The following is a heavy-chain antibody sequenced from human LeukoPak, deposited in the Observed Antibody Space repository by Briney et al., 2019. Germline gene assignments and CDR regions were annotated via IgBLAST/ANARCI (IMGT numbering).Heavy chain of an antibody. CDR1: GGSISSGGYS. D-gene: IGHD3-9*01. CDR2: IYHSGST. CDR3: ARADYDILTGYSYWYFDL. J-gene: IGHJ2*01. Sequence: SQTLSLTCAVSGGSISSGGYSWSWIRQPPGKGLEGIGYIYHSGSTYYNPSLKSRVTISVDRSKNQFSLKLSSVTAADTAVYYCARADYDILTGYSYWYFDLWGRGTLVTVSS. V-gene: IGHV4-30-2*01.